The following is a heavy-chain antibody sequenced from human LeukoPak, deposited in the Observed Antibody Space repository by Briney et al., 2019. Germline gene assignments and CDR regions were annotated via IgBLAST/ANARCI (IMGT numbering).Heavy chain of an antibody. V-gene: IGHV1-24*01. D-gene: IGHD6-6*01. J-gene: IGHJ4*02. CDR2: FDPEDGET. CDR3: ATKFRWSSSFFDY. Sequence: GASVKVSCKVSGYTLTELSMHWVRQAPGKGLEWMGGFDPEDGETIYAQKYQGRVTMTEDTSTDTAYMELSSLRSEDTAVYYCATKFRWSSSFFDYWGQGTLVTVSS. CDR1: GYTLTELS.